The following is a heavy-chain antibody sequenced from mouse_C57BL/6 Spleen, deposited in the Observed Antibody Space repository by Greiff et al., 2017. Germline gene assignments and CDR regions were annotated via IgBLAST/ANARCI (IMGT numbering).Heavy chain of an antibody. CDR2: ISSGGSYT. CDR3: ARQNDYDGGAWFAY. V-gene: IGHV5-6*01. CDR1: GFTFSSYG. Sequence: EVKVVESGGDLVKPGGSLKLSCAASGFTFSSYGMSWVRQTPDKRLEWVATISSGGSYTYYPDSVKGRFTISRDNAKNTLYLQMSSLKSEDTAMYYCARQNDYDGGAWFAYWGQGTLVTVSA. J-gene: IGHJ3*01. D-gene: IGHD2-4*01.